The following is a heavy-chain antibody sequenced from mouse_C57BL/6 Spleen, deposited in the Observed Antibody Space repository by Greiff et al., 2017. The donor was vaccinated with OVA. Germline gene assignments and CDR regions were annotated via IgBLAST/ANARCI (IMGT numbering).Heavy chain of an antibody. CDR2: IYPRSGNT. CDR3: ARSGTTVVATRSMDY. CDR1: GYTFTSYG. J-gene: IGHJ4*01. Sequence: VKLMESGAELARPGASVKLSCKASGYTFTSYGISWVKQRTGQGLEWIGEIYPRSGNTYYNEKFKGKATLTADKSSSTAYMELRSLTSEDSAVYFCARSGTTVVATRSMDYWGQGTSVTVSS. V-gene: IGHV1-81*01. D-gene: IGHD1-1*01.